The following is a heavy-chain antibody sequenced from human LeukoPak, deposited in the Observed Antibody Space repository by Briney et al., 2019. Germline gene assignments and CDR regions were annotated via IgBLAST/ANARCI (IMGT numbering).Heavy chain of an antibody. Sequence: ASVKVSCKASGYIFTNYYMHWVRQAPGQGLEWMGTINPSGGSTTYAQKFQGRVTMTRDTSTSTVYMELSSLRSEDTAVYYCARDHGSAYYRAPRHWGQGTPVIVSS. CDR1: GYIFTNYY. J-gene: IGHJ4*02. D-gene: IGHD3-10*01. CDR2: INPSGGST. CDR3: ARDHGSAYYRAPRH. V-gene: IGHV1-46*01.